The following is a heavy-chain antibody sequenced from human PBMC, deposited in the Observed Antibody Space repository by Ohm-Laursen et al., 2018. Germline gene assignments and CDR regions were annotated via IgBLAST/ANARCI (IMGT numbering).Heavy chain of an antibody. CDR3: ARWAVPAAEFDY. Sequence: TLSLTCTVSGGSISSYYWSWIRQPPGKGLEWIGYIYYSGSTNYNPSLKSRVTISVDTSKNQFSLKLGSVTAADTAVYYCARWAVPAAEFDYWGQGTLVTVSS. J-gene: IGHJ4*02. CDR1: GGSISSYY. CDR2: IYYSGST. D-gene: IGHD2-2*01. V-gene: IGHV4-59*01.